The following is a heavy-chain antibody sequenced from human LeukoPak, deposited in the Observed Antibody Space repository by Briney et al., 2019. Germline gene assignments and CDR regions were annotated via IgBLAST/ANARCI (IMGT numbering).Heavy chain of an antibody. CDR2: IRGSDGTT. V-gene: IGHV3-23*01. CDR3: AKGVTYYYDSSGYYFDY. CDR1: GFPPTIHT. J-gene: IGHJ4*02. Sequence: GGSLRHSSAASGFPPTIHTMSSVGPTPGKGLERVSPIRGSDGTTYYAHSVKGPFTTSTDNSKNTLYLKMNSLRAEDTAVYYCAKGVTYYYDSSGYYFDYWGQGTLVTVSS. D-gene: IGHD3-22*01.